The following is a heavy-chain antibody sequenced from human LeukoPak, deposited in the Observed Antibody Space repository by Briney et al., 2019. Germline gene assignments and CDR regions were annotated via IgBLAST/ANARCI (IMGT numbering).Heavy chain of an antibody. CDR1: GGSISSYY. CDR2: IYYSGST. Sequence: SETLSLTCTVSGGSISSYYWSWIRQPPGKGLEWIGYIYYSGSTNYNPSLKSRVTISVDTSKNQFSLKLSSVTAADTAVYYCARIVATLKNYYYYYYMDVWGKGTTVTISS. J-gene: IGHJ6*03. V-gene: IGHV4-59*01. CDR3: ARIVATLKNYYYYYYMDV. D-gene: IGHD5-12*01.